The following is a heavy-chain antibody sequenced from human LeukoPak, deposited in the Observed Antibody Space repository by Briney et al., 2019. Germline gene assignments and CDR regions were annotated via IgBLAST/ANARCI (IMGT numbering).Heavy chain of an antibody. J-gene: IGHJ6*03. CDR3: ARGEVLRFLEWLLPDYYMDV. D-gene: IGHD3-3*01. CDR1: GYSITSAYY. Sequence: SETLSLTCTVSGYSITSAYYWGWIRQPPGKGLEWIGSFFLKGSTYYNPSLKSRVTISVDTSKNQFSLKLSSVTAADTAVYYCARGEVLRFLEWLLPDYYMDVWGKGTTVTVSS. V-gene: IGHV4-38-2*02. CDR2: FFLKGST.